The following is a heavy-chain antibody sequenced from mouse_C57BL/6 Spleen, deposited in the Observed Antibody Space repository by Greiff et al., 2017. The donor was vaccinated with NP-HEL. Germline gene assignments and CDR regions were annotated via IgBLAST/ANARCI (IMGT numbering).Heavy chain of an antibody. CDR1: GFTFSDYY. CDR2: ISNGGGST. Sequence: EVKLVESGGGLVQPGGSLKLSCAASGFTFSDYYMYWVRQTPEKRLEWVAYISNGGGSTYYPDTVKGRSTISRDNAKNTLYLQMSRLKSEDTAMYYCARHGAQATPFAYWGQGTLVTVSA. J-gene: IGHJ3*01. V-gene: IGHV5-12*01. CDR3: ARHGAQATPFAY. D-gene: IGHD3-2*02.